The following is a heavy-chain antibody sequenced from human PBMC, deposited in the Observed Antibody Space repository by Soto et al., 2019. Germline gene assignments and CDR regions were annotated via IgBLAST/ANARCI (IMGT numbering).Heavy chain of an antibody. D-gene: IGHD2-21*02. CDR3: ATTMTAGWFDP. V-gene: IGHV4-31*03. CDR1: GGSIMNSDHY. CDR2: IYYRGNT. J-gene: IGHJ5*02. Sequence: QVQLQESGPGLVKPSQTLSITCTVSGGSIMNSDHYWVWIRQHPGKGLEWIGYIYYRGNTYYNPSPKSRVTISVDTSRNQFSLNLNSVTAADTAVYYCATTMTAGWFDPWGQGTLVTVSS.